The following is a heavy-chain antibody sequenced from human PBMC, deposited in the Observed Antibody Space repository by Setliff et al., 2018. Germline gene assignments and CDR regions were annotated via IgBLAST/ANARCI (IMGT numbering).Heavy chain of an antibody. D-gene: IGHD4-17*01. CDR1: GYSFTDYY. J-gene: IGHJ6*03. V-gene: IGHV1-2*02. CDR3: ARGPSPTVTPSRLIYFYHMDV. CDR2: INPKSGVT. Sequence: ASVKVSCKASGYSFTDYYMHWVRQVPGRGPEWMGSINPKSGVTKYAQKFQGRVTMTRDTSITAAYMELSSLRYDDTAVYYCARGPSPTVTPSRLIYFYHMDVWGTGTTVTVSS.